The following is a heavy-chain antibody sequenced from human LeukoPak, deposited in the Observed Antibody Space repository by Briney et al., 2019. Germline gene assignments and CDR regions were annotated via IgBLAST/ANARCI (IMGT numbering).Heavy chain of an antibody. CDR3: TTAVAGRWN. D-gene: IGHD6-19*01. Sequence: GGSLRLSCAASGFSFSNAWMSWVRQAPGKGLEWLGRNKSKTDGGTTDYAAPVKGRFTISRDDSKNTLYLQVNSLKTEDTAVYYCTTAVAGRWNWGQGTLVTVSS. CDR2: NKSKTDGGTT. J-gene: IGHJ4*02. CDR1: GFSFSNAW. V-gene: IGHV3-15*01.